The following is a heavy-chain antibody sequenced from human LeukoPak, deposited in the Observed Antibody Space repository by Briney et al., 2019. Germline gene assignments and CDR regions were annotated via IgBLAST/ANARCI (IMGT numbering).Heavy chain of an antibody. J-gene: IGHJ4*02. V-gene: IGHV4-34*01. CDR2: INHSGST. CDR3: ARGEPEYYDILTGYPLDY. Sequence: SETLSLTCAVYGGSFSGYYWSWIRQPPGTGLEWIGEINHSGSTNYNPSLTSRVTISVDTSKNQFSLKLSSVTAADTAVYYCARGEPEYYDILTGYPLDYWGQGTLVTVSS. CDR1: GGSFSGYY. D-gene: IGHD3-9*01.